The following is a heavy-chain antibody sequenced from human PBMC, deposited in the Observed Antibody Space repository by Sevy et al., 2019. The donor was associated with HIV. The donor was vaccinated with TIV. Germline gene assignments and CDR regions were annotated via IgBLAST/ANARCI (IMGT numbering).Heavy chain of an antibody. CDR2: IKSKTDGGTT. CDR3: TTESRDTAMVSTLFDY. Sequence: GESLKISCAASGFTFSNAWMSWVRQAPGKGLEWVGRIKSKTDGGTTDYAAPVKGRFTISRDDSKNTLYLKMNSLKTEDTAVYYCTTESRDTAMVSTLFDYWGQGTLVTVSS. V-gene: IGHV3-15*01. CDR1: GFTFSNAW. J-gene: IGHJ4*02. D-gene: IGHD5-18*01.